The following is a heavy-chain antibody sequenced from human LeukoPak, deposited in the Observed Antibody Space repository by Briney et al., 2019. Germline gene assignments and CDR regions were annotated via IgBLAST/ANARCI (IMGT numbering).Heavy chain of an antibody. CDR1: RLILDVCG. D-gene: IGHD5-18*01. V-gene: IGHV3-20*04. Sequence: GVSLSLSCGPSRLILDVCGVSWDRHAPEGGRVWVCGINWKGGRTVYADSGKDRFTLSRHTHKNPLSLQMNSLTAGHTSIFFVARVTGYSYGYDYWGQGTLVT. CDR3: ARVTGYSYGYDY. CDR2: INWKGGRT. J-gene: IGHJ4*02.